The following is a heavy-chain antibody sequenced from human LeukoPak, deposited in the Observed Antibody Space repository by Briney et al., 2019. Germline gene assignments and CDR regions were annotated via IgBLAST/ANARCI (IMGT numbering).Heavy chain of an antibody. CDR1: GFTFSSYA. CDR2: ISGSGGST. Sequence: GGSLRLSCAASGFTFSSYAMTWVRQAPGKGLEWVSAISGSGGSTYYADSVKGRFTISRDNSKNTLYLQMNSLRAEDTAIYYCTRVGYIDEGIDYWGQGTLVTVSS. D-gene: IGHD5-24*01. J-gene: IGHJ4*02. V-gene: IGHV3-23*01. CDR3: TRVGYIDEGIDY.